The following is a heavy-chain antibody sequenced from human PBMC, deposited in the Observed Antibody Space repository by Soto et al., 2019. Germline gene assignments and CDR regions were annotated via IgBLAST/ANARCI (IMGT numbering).Heavy chain of an antibody. CDR1: GFSLGTRGVG. J-gene: IGHJ5*02. D-gene: IGHD3-10*01. CDR2: IYWDDDK. V-gene: IGHV2-5*02. CDR3: AHEGDGSGIYPENWFDP. Sequence: QITLKESGPTLVKPTQTLTLTCTFSGFSLGTRGVGVGWIRQPPGKALEWLALIYWDDDKRYSPSLKSRLTIIKXXPXTXXGLTGNNMDPVDTATYYCAHEGDGSGIYPENWFDPWGQGTLVTVSS.